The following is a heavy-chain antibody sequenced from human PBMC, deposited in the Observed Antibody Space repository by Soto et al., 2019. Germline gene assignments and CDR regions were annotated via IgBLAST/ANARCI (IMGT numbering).Heavy chain of an antibody. CDR2: ISAYNGNT. J-gene: IGHJ6*02. Sequence: QVQLVQSGAEVKKPGASVKVSCKASGYTFTSYGISWVRQAPGQGLEWMGWISAYNGNTNYAQKLQGRVTMTTDTSTSTAYVELRSLRSDDAAVYYCARVYAVGTFPDYSGDGYYYDGMDVWGQGTTVTVSS. CDR3: ARVYAVGTFPDYSGDGYYYDGMDV. CDR1: GYTFTSYG. D-gene: IGHD4-4*01. V-gene: IGHV1-18*01.